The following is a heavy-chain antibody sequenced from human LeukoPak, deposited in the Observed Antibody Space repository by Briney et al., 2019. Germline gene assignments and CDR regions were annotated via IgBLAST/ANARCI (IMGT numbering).Heavy chain of an antibody. CDR3: AKTPQKFCSSTTCYPDY. CDR2: INGSGDST. J-gene: IGHJ4*02. CDR1: GFPLRSYA. V-gene: IGHV3-23*01. Sequence: PGGSLRLSCAASGFPLRSYAMSWVRQAPGKGLEWVSTINGSGDSTYYADSVKGRFTISRDNSKNTLSLQMNSLRAEDTAVYYCAKTPQKFCSSTTCYPDYWGQGTLVTVSS. D-gene: IGHD2-2*01.